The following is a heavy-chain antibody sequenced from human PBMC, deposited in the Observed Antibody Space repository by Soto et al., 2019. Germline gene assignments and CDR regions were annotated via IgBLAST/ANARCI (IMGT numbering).Heavy chain of an antibody. CDR1: GFTFSSYE. D-gene: IGHD3-16*01. CDR3: ARDIGFDYVN. Sequence: GGSLRLSCAASGFTFSSYEMNWVRQAPGKGLEWVSYISSSGSTIYYADSVKGRFTISRDNAKNSLFLQMNSLRAEDTAVYYCARDIGFDYVNRGQGTLVTVSS. J-gene: IGHJ4*02. CDR2: ISSSGSTI. V-gene: IGHV3-48*03.